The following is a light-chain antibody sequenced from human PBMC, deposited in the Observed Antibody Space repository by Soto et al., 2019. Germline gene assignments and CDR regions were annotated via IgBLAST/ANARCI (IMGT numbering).Light chain of an antibody. CDR3: QQRSNWPTWT. Sequence: EIVSTQSPATLSLSPGERATLSCRASQSVYNYLAWYQQKPGQAPRLLIFDASIRATGIPPRFSGSGSGTDVTLTINSLEPEDFAVYYCQQRSNWPTWTFGQGTKVEIK. V-gene: IGKV3-11*01. J-gene: IGKJ1*01. CDR2: DAS. CDR1: QSVYNY.